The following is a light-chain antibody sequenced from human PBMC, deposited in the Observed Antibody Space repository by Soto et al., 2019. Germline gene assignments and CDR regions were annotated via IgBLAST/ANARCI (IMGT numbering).Light chain of an antibody. CDR3: QQSYSALSIT. J-gene: IGKJ5*01. V-gene: IGKV1-39*01. Sequence: DIQMTQSPSSLSASVGDRVTITCRASESIARHLNWYHQKPGKAPKLLIYAASSLQNGVPSRFRGGGSGTDFTLTISNLQPEDFAIYYCQQSYSALSITFGQGTRVVMK. CDR2: AAS. CDR1: ESIARH.